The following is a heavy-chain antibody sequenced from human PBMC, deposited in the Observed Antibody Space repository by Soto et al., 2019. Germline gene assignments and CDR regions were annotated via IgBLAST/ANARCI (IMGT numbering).Heavy chain of an antibody. CDR3: AREFTRGYYPGY. J-gene: IGHJ4*02. CDR1: GFTFSNFA. V-gene: IGHV3-30-3*01. D-gene: IGHD3-22*01. CDR2: ITYDGSNN. Sequence: PGGSLRLSCAASGFTFSNFAMLWVRQAPGKGLEWVALITYDGSNNFYADSVKGRFTISRDNSKNALYLQMDSLRTEDTALYYCAREFTRGYYPGYWGQGSLVTVSS.